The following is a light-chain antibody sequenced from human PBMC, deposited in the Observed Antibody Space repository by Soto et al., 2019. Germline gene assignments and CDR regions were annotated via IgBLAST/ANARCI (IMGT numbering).Light chain of an antibody. V-gene: IGLV2-14*01. CDR3: SSYTSSSTYV. CDR1: SSDVGGYIS. Sequence: QSVLTQPASVSGSPGQSITISCTGTSSDVGGYISVSWYQQHPGKAPKLMIYEVSNRPSGVSSRFSGSKSGNTASLTISGLQAEDEADYYCSSYTSSSTYVFGTGTKGTVL. J-gene: IGLJ1*01. CDR2: EVS.